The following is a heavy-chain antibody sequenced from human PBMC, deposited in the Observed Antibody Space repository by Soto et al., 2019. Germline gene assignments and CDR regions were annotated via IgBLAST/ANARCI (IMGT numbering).Heavy chain of an antibody. Sequence: QVQLVQSGAEVKKPGASVKVSCKSSGDTFTIYDIIWVRQATGQGLEWMGWMNPNSGNTGSAQKFQGRVTMTRNTSISTAYMELSSLKSEDTAVYYCAREKTSYGMDVWGQGTTVTVSS. V-gene: IGHV1-8*01. CDR2: MNPNSGNT. CDR3: AREKTSYGMDV. J-gene: IGHJ6*02. CDR1: GDTFTIYD.